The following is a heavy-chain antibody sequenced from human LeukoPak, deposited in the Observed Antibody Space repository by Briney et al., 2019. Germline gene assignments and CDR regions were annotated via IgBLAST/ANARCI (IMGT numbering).Heavy chain of an antibody. CDR2: IHYSGST. Sequence: PSETLSLTCAVYGGSFSGYYWSWIRQPPGKGLEWIGYIHYSGSTYYNPSLTSRVTISIDTSKNQLSLKLSSVTAADTAVYYCATSLHSSWYREDAFDIWGQGTMVTVSS. D-gene: IGHD6-13*01. CDR3: ATSLHSSWYREDAFDI. V-gene: IGHV4-59*08. J-gene: IGHJ3*02. CDR1: GGSFSGYY.